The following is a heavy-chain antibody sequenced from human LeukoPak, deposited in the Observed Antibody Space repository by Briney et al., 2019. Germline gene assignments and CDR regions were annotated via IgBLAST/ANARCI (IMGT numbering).Heavy chain of an antibody. Sequence: SGGSLRLSCAPSGFTFSIYSMNWVRQAPGKGLEWVSYISSTATTIYYADSVKGRFTISRDNAINSVYLQMNSLRVEDTAVYYCARDRVGGRYYYGMDVWGQGTTVTVSS. J-gene: IGHJ6*02. D-gene: IGHD3-16*01. CDR1: GFTFSIYS. V-gene: IGHV3-48*04. CDR3: ARDRVGGRYYYGMDV. CDR2: ISSTATTI.